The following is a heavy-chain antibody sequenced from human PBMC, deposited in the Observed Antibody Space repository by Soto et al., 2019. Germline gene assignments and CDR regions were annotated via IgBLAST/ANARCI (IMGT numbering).Heavy chain of an antibody. D-gene: IGHD3-3*01. CDR1: GSTFSNAW. J-gene: IGHJ6*02. CDR2: IKSKTDGGTT. V-gene: IGHV3-15*01. CDR3: TTGIFGVVIVYYGMDV. Sequence: LRLSCAASGSTFSNAWMSWVRQAPGKGLEWVGRIKSKTDGGTTDYAAPVKGRFTISRDDSKNTLYLQMNSLKTEDTAVYYCTTGIFGVVIVYYGMDVWGQGTTVTVSS.